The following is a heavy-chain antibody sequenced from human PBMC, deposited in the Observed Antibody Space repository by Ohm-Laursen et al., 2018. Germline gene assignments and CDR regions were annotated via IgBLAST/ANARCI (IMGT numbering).Heavy chain of an antibody. CDR1: GFTFSSYA. Sequence: SLRLSCAAPGFTFSSYAMSWVRQAPGKGLEWVSAISGSGGSTYYADSVKGRFTISRDNSKNTLYLQVNSLRAEDTAVYYCAKASIWTYFDYWGQGTLATVSS. V-gene: IGHV3-23*01. D-gene: IGHD3/OR15-3a*01. J-gene: IGHJ4*02. CDR2: ISGSGGST. CDR3: AKASIWTYFDY.